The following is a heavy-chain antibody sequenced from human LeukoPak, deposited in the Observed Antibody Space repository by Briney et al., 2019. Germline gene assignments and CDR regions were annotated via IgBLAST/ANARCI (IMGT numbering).Heavy chain of an antibody. J-gene: IGHJ5*02. CDR2: IYPGDSDT. Sequence: GESLKISCKGSGYSFTTYWIAWVRQMPGKGLEWMGIIYPGDSDTRYSPSFQGQVTISADKSISTAYLQWSSLKASDTAMYYCARLVAAAAINWFDPWGQGTLVTVSS. D-gene: IGHD6-13*01. CDR1: GYSFTTYW. CDR3: ARLVAAAAINWFDP. V-gene: IGHV5-51*01.